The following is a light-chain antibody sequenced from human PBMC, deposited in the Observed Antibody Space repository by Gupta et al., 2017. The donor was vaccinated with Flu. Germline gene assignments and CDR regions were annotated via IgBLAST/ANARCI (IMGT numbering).Light chain of an antibody. CDR2: AAS. Sequence: DIQMTQSPSSLSASVGDRVTISCRASQGISNSLVWYQHKPGTVPKLLIYAASTLQSGVSSRFSGSGSGTDFTLTISNLQPEDVGTYYCQKYNAAPPFTFGPGTKVDIK. CDR1: QGISNS. V-gene: IGKV1-27*01. J-gene: IGKJ3*01. CDR3: QKYNAAPPFT.